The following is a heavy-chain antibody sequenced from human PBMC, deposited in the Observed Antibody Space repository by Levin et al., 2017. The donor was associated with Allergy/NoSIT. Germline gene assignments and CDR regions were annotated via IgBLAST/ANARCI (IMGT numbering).Heavy chain of an antibody. CDR3: ARGGRQQLVLHGANFDY. CDR1: GYTFTSYG. V-gene: IGHV1-18*01. D-gene: IGHD6-13*01. CDR2: ISAYNGNT. J-gene: IGHJ4*02. Sequence: ASVKVSCKASGYTFTSYGISWVRQAPGQGLEWMGWISAYNGNTNYAQKLQGRVTMTTDTSTSTAYMELRGLRSDDTAVYYCARGGRQQLVLHGANFDYWGQGTLVTVSS.